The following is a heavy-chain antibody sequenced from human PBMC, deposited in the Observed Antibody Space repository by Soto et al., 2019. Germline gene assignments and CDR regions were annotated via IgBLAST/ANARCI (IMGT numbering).Heavy chain of an antibody. CDR2: IYYSGTT. CDR3: ARREIQGPIDY. D-gene: IGHD1-26*01. Sequence: SETLSLTYAVSGYSISSSNWWGWIRQPPGKGLEWNGYIYYSGTTYYNPSLKSRVTMSVDTSKNQFSLKLTSVTAVDTAVYYCARREIQGPIDYWGQGTLVT. V-gene: IGHV4-28*01. CDR1: GYSISSSNW. J-gene: IGHJ4*02.